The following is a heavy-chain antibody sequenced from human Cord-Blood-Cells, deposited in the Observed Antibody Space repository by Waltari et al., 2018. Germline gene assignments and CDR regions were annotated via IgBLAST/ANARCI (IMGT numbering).Heavy chain of an antibody. CDR1: GGPISRGRYH. J-gene: IGHJ4*02. D-gene: IGHD1-7*01. Sequence: QVQLQESGPGLVKPSQTLSLTCPVPGGPISRGRYHWSWTRQPAGKGLEWIGYIYTSGSTNYNPSLKSRVTISVDTSKNQFSLKLSSVTAADTAVYYCARVYNWNYYFDYWGQGTLVTVSS. CDR2: IYTSGST. V-gene: IGHV4-61*09. CDR3: ARVYNWNYYFDY.